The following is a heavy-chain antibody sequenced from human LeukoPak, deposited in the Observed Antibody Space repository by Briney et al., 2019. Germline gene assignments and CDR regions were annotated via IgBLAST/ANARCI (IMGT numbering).Heavy chain of an antibody. J-gene: IGHJ4*02. CDR2: ISVGVGST. CDR3: AQRVLSVIY. D-gene: IGHD2-21*01. CDR1: GSTLTKYA. V-gene: IGHV3-23*01. Sequence: GGSLRLSCAASGSTLTKYAMSWVRQAPGKGLEWVSAISVGVGSTYYADSVKGRFTISRDSSKNTLFLQMNSLRAEDTAVYYCAQRVLSVIYWGQGTLVTVSS.